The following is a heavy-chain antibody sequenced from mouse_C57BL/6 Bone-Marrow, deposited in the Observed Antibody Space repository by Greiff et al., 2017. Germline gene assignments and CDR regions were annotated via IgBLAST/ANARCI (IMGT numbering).Heavy chain of an antibody. J-gene: IGHJ2*01. D-gene: IGHD2-1*01. Sequence: VQLQQSGPELVKPGASVKISCKASGYAFSSSWMNWVKQRPGKGLEWIGRIYPGDGDTNYNGKFKGKATLTADKSSSTAYMQLSSLTSEDSAVYFCARSKGNYGYRGQGTTLTVSS. V-gene: IGHV1-82*01. CDR3: ARSKGNYGY. CDR2: IYPGDGDT. CDR1: GYAFSSSW.